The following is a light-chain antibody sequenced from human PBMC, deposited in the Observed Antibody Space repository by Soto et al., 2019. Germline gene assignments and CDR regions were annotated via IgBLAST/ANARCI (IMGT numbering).Light chain of an antibody. V-gene: IGLV2-14*01. CDR3: SSYTSSGTLVV. CDR2: EVS. Sequence: QSVLTRPASVSGSPGQSITISCTGTSSDIGGYKYVSWYQQHPGKAPKLMIFEVSNRPSGVSNRFSGSKSGNTASLTISGLQADDEADYYCSSYTSSGTLVVFGGGTKVTVL. CDR1: SSDIGGYKY. J-gene: IGLJ2*01.